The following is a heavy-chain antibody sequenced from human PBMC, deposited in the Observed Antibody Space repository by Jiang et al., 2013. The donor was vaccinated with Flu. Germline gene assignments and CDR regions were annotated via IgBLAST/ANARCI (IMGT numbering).Heavy chain of an antibody. Sequence: VQLLESGGNLVKPGGSLRLSCSASGFTFKNAYMNWVRQAPGKGLEWVGRIKTRPDGGTTDYGTPVKARFTISRDDSKNTLYLQMNSLKIEDTAMYYCATDESGGYAFDIWGQGTMVTVSS. CDR2: IKTRPDGGTT. J-gene: IGHJ3*02. CDR1: GFTFKNAY. V-gene: IGHV3-15*01. CDR3: ATDESGGYAFDI. D-gene: IGHD3-10*01.